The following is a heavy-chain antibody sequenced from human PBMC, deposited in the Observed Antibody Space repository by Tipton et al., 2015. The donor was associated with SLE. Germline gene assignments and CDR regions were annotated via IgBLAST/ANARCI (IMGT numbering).Heavy chain of an antibody. V-gene: IGHV3-21*03. CDR1: GFTFSSYS. D-gene: IGHD3-10*01. J-gene: IGHJ5*02. Sequence: GSLRLSCAASGFTFSSYSMNWVRQAPGKGLEWVSSISSSSSYIYYADSVKGRFTISRDNAKNSLYLQMNSLRAEDTAVYYCARDLRYYYGSGWFDPWDQGTLVTVSS. CDR2: ISSSSSYI. CDR3: ARDLRYYYGSGWFDP.